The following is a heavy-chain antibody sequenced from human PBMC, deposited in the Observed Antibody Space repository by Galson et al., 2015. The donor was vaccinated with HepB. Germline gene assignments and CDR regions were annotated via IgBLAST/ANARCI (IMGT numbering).Heavy chain of an antibody. CDR2: ISSSSSTI. Sequence: SLRLSCAVSGFIFSSYSMNWVRQAPGKGLEWVSYISSSSSTIYYADSVKGRFTISRDNAKSSLYLQMNSLRAEDTAVYYCARSGIAVALLPNYYYYYGMDVWGQGTTVTVSS. J-gene: IGHJ6*02. D-gene: IGHD6-19*01. V-gene: IGHV3-48*01. CDR3: ARSGIAVALLPNYYYYYGMDV. CDR1: GFIFSSYS.